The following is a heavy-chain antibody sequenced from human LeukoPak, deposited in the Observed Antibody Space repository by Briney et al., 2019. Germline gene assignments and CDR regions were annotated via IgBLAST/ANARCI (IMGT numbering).Heavy chain of an antibody. CDR2: IYTSGST. Sequence: SETLSLTCTVSGGSISSYYLSWIRQPAGKGLDWIGRIYTSGSTNYNPSLKSRVTMSVDTSKNQFSLKLSSVTAADTAVYYCARGISYGDPETDYWGQGTLATVSS. V-gene: IGHV4-4*07. D-gene: IGHD4-17*01. J-gene: IGHJ4*02. CDR3: ARGISYGDPETDY. CDR1: GGSISSYY.